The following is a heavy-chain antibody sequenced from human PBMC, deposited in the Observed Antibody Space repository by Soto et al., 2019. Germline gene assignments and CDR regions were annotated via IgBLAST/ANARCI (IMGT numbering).Heavy chain of an antibody. CDR3: AKKVNSGSGSQYFDY. V-gene: IGHV3-23*01. CDR1: GLTFSSYS. CDR2: FRSSGDDGTT. Sequence: GGSLRLSCAASGLTFSSYSMIWVRQAPGEGLEWVSGFRSSGDDGTTYYADSVKGRFTISRDNSKNTLFLQMNSLRAEDTAIYYCAKKVNSGSGSQYFDYWGQGTLVTVSS. D-gene: IGHD3-10*01. J-gene: IGHJ4*02.